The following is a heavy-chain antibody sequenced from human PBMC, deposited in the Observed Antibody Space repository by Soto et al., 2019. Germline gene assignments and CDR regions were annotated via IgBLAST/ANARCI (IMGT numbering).Heavy chain of an antibody. CDR1: GYTFTSYG. CDR2: ISAYNGNT. Sequence: ASVKVSCKASGYTFTSYGISWVRQAPGQGLEWMGWISAYNGNTNYAQKLQGRVTMTTDTSTSTAYMELRSLRSDDTAVYYCSSWGGYYDSSGYPHDAFDICGQGTMVTVS. J-gene: IGHJ3*02. V-gene: IGHV1-18*01. CDR3: SSWGGYYDSSGYPHDAFDI. D-gene: IGHD3-22*01.